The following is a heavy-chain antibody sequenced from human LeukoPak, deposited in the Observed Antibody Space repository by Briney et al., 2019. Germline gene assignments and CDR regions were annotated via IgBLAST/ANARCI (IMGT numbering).Heavy chain of an antibody. CDR3: ARAARELQNMIVLVINDAFDV. D-gene: IGHD3-22*01. CDR2: INAYNGNT. J-gene: IGHJ3*01. Sequence: ASVNVSCTPSGYTFNTYAISWVRQAPGQGLEWMGWINAYNGNTNYAQKFQDRVSMTTDTSTSTAYLDLRSLRSDDTAMYYCARAARELQNMIVLVINDAFDVWGQGTMVTVSS. CDR1: GYTFNTYA. V-gene: IGHV1-18*01.